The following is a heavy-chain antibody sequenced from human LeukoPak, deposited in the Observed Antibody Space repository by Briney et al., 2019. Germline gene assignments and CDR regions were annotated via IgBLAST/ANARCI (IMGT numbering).Heavy chain of an antibody. D-gene: IGHD2/OR15-2a*01. V-gene: IGHV4-34*01. CDR2: ISHSGST. CDR3: AIHPSNSWYYFDY. J-gene: IGHJ4*02. CDR1: GGSFSGYY. Sequence: SETLSLTCAVYGGSFSGYYWSWVRQPPGKGLEWIGEISHSGSTKYSPSLESRLTISVDTSKNQVSLKLTSVTAADTAVYYRAIHPSNSWYYFDYWGQGSLVTVSS.